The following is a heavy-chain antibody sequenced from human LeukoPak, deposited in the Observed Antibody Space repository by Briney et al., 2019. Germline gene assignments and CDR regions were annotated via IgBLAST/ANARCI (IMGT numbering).Heavy chain of an antibody. Sequence: ASVQVSCKASGYTFPSYGISWVRQAPGQGLEWMGWISAYNGNTNYAQKLQGRVTMTTDTSTSTAYMELRSLRSDDTAVYYCARSDIPYSSSWLPGYYYYGMDVWGQGTTVTVSS. CDR3: ARSDIPYSSSWLPGYYYYGMDV. CDR2: ISAYNGNT. J-gene: IGHJ6*02. CDR1: GYTFPSYG. V-gene: IGHV1-18*01. D-gene: IGHD6-13*01.